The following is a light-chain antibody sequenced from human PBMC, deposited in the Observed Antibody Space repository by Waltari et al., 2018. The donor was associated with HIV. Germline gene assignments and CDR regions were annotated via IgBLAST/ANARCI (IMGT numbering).Light chain of an antibody. J-gene: IGKJ2*01. V-gene: IGKV4-1*01. CDR2: WAS. Sequence: DIVMTQSPDSLDVSLGERATINCKSSQSVLYSSNNKNYLAWYQQKPGQPPKLLIYWASTRESGVPDRFSGSGSGTDLTLTISSLQTEDVAVYYCQQYYSTPRTFGQGTKLEIK. CDR3: QQYYSTPRT. CDR1: QSVLYSSNNKNY.